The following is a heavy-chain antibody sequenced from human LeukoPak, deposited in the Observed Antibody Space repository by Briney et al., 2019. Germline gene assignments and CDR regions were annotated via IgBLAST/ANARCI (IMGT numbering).Heavy chain of an antibody. CDR1: GGSISSSSYY. CDR2: INYSGNT. J-gene: IGHJ6*03. V-gene: IGHV4-39*01. Sequence: SETLSLTCTVSGGSISSSSYYWGWIRQPPGKGLEWIGSINYSGNTFYNPSLKSRVTISVDTSKNQLSLNLSSVTAADTAVYYCARRPQSYIDVWGKGTTVTVSS. CDR3: ARRPQSYIDV.